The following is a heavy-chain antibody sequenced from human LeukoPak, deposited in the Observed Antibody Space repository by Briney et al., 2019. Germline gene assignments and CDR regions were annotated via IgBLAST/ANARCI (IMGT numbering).Heavy chain of an antibody. CDR2: IIPIFGTA. CDR1: GYTFTSYD. V-gene: IGHV1-69*06. Sequence: SVKVSCKASGYTFTSYDISWVRQAPGQGLEWMGGIIPIFGTANYAQKFQGRVTITADKSTSTAYMELSSLRSEDTAVYYCARATADYDFWSGLTYYYMDVWGKGTTVTVSS. CDR3: ARATADYDFWSGLTYYYMDV. J-gene: IGHJ6*03. D-gene: IGHD3-3*01.